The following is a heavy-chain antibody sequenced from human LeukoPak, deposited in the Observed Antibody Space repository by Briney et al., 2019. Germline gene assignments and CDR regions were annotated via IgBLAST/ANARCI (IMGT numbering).Heavy chain of an antibody. CDR3: VRSADRVIRGAPPYYYYYMDV. J-gene: IGHJ6*03. CDR2: GYYSGST. D-gene: IGHD3-10*01. CDR1: GGSISSYY. Sequence: SETLSLTCTVSGGSISSYYWSWIRQPPGKGLEWIGYGYYSGSTDYIPSLKSRVTISVDTSKNQFSLKLTSVTAADTAVYYCVRSADRVIRGAPPYYYYYMDVWGKGTTVTVSS. V-gene: IGHV4-59*01.